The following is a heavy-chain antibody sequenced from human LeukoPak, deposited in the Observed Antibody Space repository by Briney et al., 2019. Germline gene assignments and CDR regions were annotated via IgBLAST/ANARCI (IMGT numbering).Heavy chain of an antibody. CDR1: GGSISSSSYY. D-gene: IGHD3-22*01. CDR2: IYYSGST. J-gene: IGHJ3*02. V-gene: IGHV4-39*01. CDR3: ARAPNYDSSGYWQNDAFDI. Sequence: SETLSLTCTVSGGSISSSSYYWGWIRQPPGKGLEWIGSIYYSGSTYYNPSLKSRVTISVDTSKNQFSLKLSSVTAADTAVYYCARAPNYDSSGYWQNDAFDIWGQGTMVTVSS.